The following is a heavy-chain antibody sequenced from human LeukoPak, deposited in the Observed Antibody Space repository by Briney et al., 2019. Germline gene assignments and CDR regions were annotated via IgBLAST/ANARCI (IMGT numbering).Heavy chain of an antibody. CDR3: ARINGYSDFF. J-gene: IGHJ4*02. CDR1: GFTFGNYW. Sequence: GGSLRLSCAASGFTFGNYWMSWVRQAPGKGLEWLANINQDGSEMYYVDSVKGRFTISRDNGKNSLYLQINSLRADDTAVYYCARINGYSDFFWGQGTLVTVSS. CDR2: INQDGSEM. V-gene: IGHV3-7*01. D-gene: IGHD5-12*01.